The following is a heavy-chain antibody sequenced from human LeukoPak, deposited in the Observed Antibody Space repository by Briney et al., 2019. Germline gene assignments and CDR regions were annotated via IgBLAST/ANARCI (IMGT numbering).Heavy chain of an antibody. CDR3: ARHYQWLAPPSDY. CDR2: IHYSGSA. CDR1: GGFISSSSYY. Sequence: PSETLSLTCTVSGGFISSSSYYWGWIRQPPGKGLEWIGSIHYSGSAYYNPSLKSRVTISVDTSKNQFSLKLNSVTATDTSVYYCARHYQWLAPPSDYWGQGTLVTVSS. D-gene: IGHD6-19*01. V-gene: IGHV4-39*01. J-gene: IGHJ4*02.